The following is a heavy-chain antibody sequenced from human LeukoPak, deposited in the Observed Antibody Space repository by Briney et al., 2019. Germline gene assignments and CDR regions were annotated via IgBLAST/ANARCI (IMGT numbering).Heavy chain of an antibody. CDR1: GFTLSSAW. V-gene: IGHV3-15*01. D-gene: IGHD2-15*01. CDR2: IKSKTDGRTT. J-gene: IGHJ4*02. Sequence: PVGSLGLSCAASGFTLSSAWLSWVRQGPGKGLEWVARIKSKTDGRTTDYAAPAKGRFTISRDDSKSKLYLQMNSLKTEDTAVYYCTTEGYCSGGDCYSYDNWGQGTLVTVSS. CDR3: TTEGYCSGGDCYSYDN.